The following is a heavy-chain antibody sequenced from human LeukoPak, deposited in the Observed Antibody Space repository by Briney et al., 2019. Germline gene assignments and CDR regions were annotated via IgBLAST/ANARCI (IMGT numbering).Heavy chain of an antibody. D-gene: IGHD3-3*01. CDR2: IFPGDSDT. Sequence: GESLKISCKGSGYSFSSYWIAWVRQMPGKGLEWMGIIFPGDSDTRYGPSFQDQVTISVDKSINTAYLQWSSLEASDTAMYYCARREGNYDIWSGYHRDAFDIWGQGTMITVSS. J-gene: IGHJ3*02. V-gene: IGHV5-51*01. CDR3: ARREGNYDIWSGYHRDAFDI. CDR1: GYSFSSYW.